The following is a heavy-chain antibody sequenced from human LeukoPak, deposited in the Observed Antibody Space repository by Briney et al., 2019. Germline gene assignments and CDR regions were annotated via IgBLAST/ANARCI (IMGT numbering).Heavy chain of an antibody. J-gene: IGHJ4*02. CDR1: GYTFTGYY. CDR3: ARGGPVVVPATIPNPFDY. Sequence: ASVKVSCKASGYTFTGYYMHWVRQAPGQGLEWMGWINPNSGGTNYAQKFQGRVTMTRDTSISTAYMELTRLRSDDTAVYYCARGGPVVVPATIPNPFDYWGQGTLVTVSS. D-gene: IGHD2-2*01. CDR2: INPNSGGT. V-gene: IGHV1-2*02.